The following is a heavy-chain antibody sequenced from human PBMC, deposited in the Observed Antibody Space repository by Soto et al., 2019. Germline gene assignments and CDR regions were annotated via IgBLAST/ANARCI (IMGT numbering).Heavy chain of an antibody. CDR3: AYYRDSSGFRHFDY. Sequence: EVQLVESGGGLIKPGESLRLSCVASGFTFSDAWMKWVRHAPGKGLEWVGRIKSKANGGTTDYAAPLKGRVTIFRDDSKSTVYLQMDSLKSANTGVSYCAYYRDSSGFRHFDYWGQGTIVTVSS. J-gene: IGHJ4*02. CDR1: GFTFSDAW. D-gene: IGHD3-22*01. CDR2: IKSKANGGTT. V-gene: IGHV3-15*07.